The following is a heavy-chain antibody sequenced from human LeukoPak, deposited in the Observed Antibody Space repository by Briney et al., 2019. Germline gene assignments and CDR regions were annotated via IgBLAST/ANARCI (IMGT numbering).Heavy chain of an antibody. CDR2: IYHSGST. CDR1: GVSVNNDNW. Sequence: SGTLSLTCAVSGVSVNNDNWWSWVRQPPGKGLEWIGEIYHSGSTTYNPSLKSRVTISVDKSKNQFSLKLSSVTAADTAVYYCARVGRCGLPNWGQGTLVTVSS. V-gene: IGHV4-4*02. D-gene: IGHD2-21*01. CDR3: ARVGRCGLPN. J-gene: IGHJ4*02.